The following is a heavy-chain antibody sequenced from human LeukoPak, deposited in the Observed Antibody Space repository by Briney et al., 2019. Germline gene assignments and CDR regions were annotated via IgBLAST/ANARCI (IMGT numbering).Heavy chain of an antibody. D-gene: IGHD4-23*01. Sequence: GGSLRLSCAASGSTFSSYGMSWVRQAPGKGLEWVSAISGSGGSTYYADSVKGRFTISRDNSKNTLYLQMNSLRAEDTAVYYCAKGRWYPYYFDYWGQGTLVTVSS. CDR3: AKGRWYPYYFDY. J-gene: IGHJ4*02. CDR1: GSTFSSYG. CDR2: ISGSGGST. V-gene: IGHV3-23*01.